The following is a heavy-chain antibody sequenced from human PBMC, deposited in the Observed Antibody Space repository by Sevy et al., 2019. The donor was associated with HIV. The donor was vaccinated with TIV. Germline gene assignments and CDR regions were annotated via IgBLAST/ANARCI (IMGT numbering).Heavy chain of an antibody. D-gene: IGHD1-26*01. V-gene: IGHV3-9*01. CDR3: ARDIGAGSNSETSSPPFFFYYFDS. CDR2: ISWNSGSI. J-gene: IGHJ4*02. CDR1: GFSLDDYA. Sequence: GGSLRLSCAASGFSLDDYAMHWVRQSSGKGLEWVAGISWNSGSIGYADSVKGRFTISRDNARNTLYLQMNNMRSEDTALYYCARDIGAGSNSETSSPPFFFYYFDSWCQGTLVTVSS.